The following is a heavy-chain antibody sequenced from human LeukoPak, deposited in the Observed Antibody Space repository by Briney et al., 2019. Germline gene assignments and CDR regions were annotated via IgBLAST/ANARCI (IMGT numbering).Heavy chain of an antibody. Sequence: GGSLRLSCAGSGFTFSTYGMTWVRQAPGKGLEWVSAISGSGGNTYYADSVKGRFTISRDNSKNTLYLQMNSLRAEDTALYYCAKPAKTDYADYWGQGTLVTVSS. CDR1: GFTFSTYG. D-gene: IGHD1-14*01. V-gene: IGHV3-23*01. CDR2: ISGSGGNT. CDR3: AKPAKTDYADY. J-gene: IGHJ4*02.